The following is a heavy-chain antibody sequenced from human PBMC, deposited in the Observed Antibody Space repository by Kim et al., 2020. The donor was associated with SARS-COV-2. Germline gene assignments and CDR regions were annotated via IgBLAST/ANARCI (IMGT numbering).Heavy chain of an antibody. CDR1: GGTFSSYA. V-gene: IGHV1-69*13. Sequence: SVKVSCKASGGTFSSYAISWVRQAPGQGLEWMGGIIPIFGTANYAQKFQGRVTITADESTSTAYMELSSLRSEDTAVYYCARDLGYCSSTSCYDKDYYYYGMDVWGQGTTVTVSS. D-gene: IGHD2-2*01. J-gene: IGHJ6*02. CDR2: IIPIFGTA. CDR3: ARDLGYCSSTSCYDKDYYYYGMDV.